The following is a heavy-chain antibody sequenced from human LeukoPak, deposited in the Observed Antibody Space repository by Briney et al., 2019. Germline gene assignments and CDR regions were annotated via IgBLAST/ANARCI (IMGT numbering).Heavy chain of an antibody. D-gene: IGHD6-6*01. CDR1: GFTFSSYW. Sequence: GGSLRLSCAASGFTFSSYWMHWVRQAPGKGLVWVSRINSGGSSTSYADSVKGRFTISRDNSKNTLYLQMNSLRVEDTAVYYCAKEGSSSSWYYYGLDVWGQGTTVTVSS. J-gene: IGHJ6*02. CDR3: AKEGSSSSWYYYGLDV. V-gene: IGHV3-74*01. CDR2: INSGGSST.